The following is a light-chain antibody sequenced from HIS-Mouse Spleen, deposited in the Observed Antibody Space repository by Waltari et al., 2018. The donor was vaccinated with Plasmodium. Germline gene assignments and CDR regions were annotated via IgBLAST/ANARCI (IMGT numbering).Light chain of an antibody. V-gene: IGLV2-23*01. Sequence: QSALTQPASVSGSPGQSITLSCTGTSSDVGSYNLFSWYHQHPGKAPKLMIYEGSKRPSGVSNRFSGSKSGNTASLTISGLQAEDEADYYCCSYAGSSTNWVFGGGTKLTVL. CDR3: CSYAGSSTNWV. J-gene: IGLJ3*02. CDR2: EGS. CDR1: SSDVGSYNL.